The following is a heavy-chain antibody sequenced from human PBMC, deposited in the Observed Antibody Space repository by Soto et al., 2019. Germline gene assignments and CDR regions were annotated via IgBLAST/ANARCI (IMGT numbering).Heavy chain of an antibody. Sequence: SSETLSLTCTVSGDSISSYSWSWIRQPPGKGLEWIGNIHYNGNTNYNPSLKSRVTISVDTSKNQFSLKLSSVAAADTAVYYCASRYDILTGDYYYYGMDVWGQGTTVTVSS. J-gene: IGHJ6*02. D-gene: IGHD3-9*01. CDR1: GDSISSYS. CDR2: IHYNGNT. CDR3: ASRYDILTGDYYYYGMDV. V-gene: IGHV4-59*08.